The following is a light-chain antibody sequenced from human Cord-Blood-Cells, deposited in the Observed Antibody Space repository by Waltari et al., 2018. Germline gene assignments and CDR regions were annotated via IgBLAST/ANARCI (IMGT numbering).Light chain of an antibody. J-gene: IGKJ4*01. CDR2: KAS. CDR1: QSISSW. Sequence: DIQMTQSPSTLSASVGDRVTITCRASQSISSWLAWYQQKQGKAPKLLIYKASSLESGVPSRFSGSGSGTEFTLTISSLQPDDFATYYCQQYNSYSGTFGGGTKVEIK. CDR3: QQYNSYSGT. V-gene: IGKV1-5*03.